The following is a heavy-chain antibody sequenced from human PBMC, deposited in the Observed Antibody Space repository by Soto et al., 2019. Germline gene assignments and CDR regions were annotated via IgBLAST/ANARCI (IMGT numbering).Heavy chain of an antibody. CDR2: IYYSGST. D-gene: IGHD5-12*01. CDR3: ARRIVSTETFDY. V-gene: IGHV4-31*03. CDR1: GGSISSGGYS. Sequence: PSETLSLTCTVSGGSISSGGYSWTWIRQHPGKGLEWIGYIYYSGSTYYKPSLKSRLTISVDTSKNHLSLKLSSVTAADTAVYYCARRIVSTETFDYWGQGTLVTVSS. J-gene: IGHJ4*02.